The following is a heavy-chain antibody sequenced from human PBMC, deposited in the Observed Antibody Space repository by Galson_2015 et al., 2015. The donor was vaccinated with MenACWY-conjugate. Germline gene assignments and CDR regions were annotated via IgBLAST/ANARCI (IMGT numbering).Heavy chain of an antibody. CDR3: ARDHFDL. V-gene: IGHV3-48*04. CDR2: ITSSSTTR. CDR1: GFTFSSYN. Sequence: SLRLSCAASGFTFSSYNMNWVRQAPGKGLEWVEYITSSSTTRHYGDSVKGRLTVSRDNAKNSLYLQMNSLRAEDTAVYYCARDHFDLWGRGTLVTVSS. J-gene: IGHJ2*01.